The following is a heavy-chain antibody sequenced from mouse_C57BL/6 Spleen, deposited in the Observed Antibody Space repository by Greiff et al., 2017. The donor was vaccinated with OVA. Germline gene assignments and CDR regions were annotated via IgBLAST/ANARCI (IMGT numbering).Heavy chain of an antibody. CDR2: IDPENGDT. J-gene: IGHJ3*01. CDR1: GFNIKDDY. D-gene: IGHD1-1*01. V-gene: IGHV14-4*01. CDR3: TPFTTEGFAY. Sequence: EVKLKESGAELVRPGASVKLSCTASGFNIKDDYMHWVKQRPEQGLEWIGWIDPENGDTEYASKFQGKATITADTSSNTAYLQLSSLTSEDTAVYYCTPFTTEGFAYWGQGTLVTVSA.